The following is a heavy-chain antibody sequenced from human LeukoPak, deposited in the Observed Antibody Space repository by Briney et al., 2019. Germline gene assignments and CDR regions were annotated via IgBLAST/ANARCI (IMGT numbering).Heavy chain of an antibody. Sequence: GGSLRLSCSASGFTFSSYAMSWVRQAPGKGLKWFSVISGSGGSTYYADSVKGRFTISRDNSKNTLYLQMNSLRAEDTAVYYCAKDPGYSGYDGGTGFDYWGQGTLVTVSS. J-gene: IGHJ4*02. CDR2: ISGSGGST. CDR1: GFTFSSYA. V-gene: IGHV3-23*01. D-gene: IGHD5-12*01. CDR3: AKDPGYSGYDGGTGFDY.